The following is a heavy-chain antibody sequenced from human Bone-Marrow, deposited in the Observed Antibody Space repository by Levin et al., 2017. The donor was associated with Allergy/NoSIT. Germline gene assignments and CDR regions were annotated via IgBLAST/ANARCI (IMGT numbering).Heavy chain of an antibody. CDR3: TRSEEV. Sequence: GESLKISCTGSGFTFDDYTMSWFRQPPGKGLEWVGFIKSKRHGGTTEYVASVQGRFTISREDSKSIAYLQMDSLKIEDTAVYYCTRSEEVWGQGTAVTVSS. V-gene: IGHV3-49*03. CDR1: GFTFDDYT. J-gene: IGHJ6*02. CDR2: IKSKRHGGTT.